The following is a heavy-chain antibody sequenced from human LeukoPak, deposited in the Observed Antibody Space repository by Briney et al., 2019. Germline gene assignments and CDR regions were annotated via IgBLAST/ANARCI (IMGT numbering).Heavy chain of an antibody. CDR2: IYYSGST. CDR3: ASQIIYGGNSYAFDI. CDR1: GGSISSYY. J-gene: IGHJ3*02. V-gene: IGHV4-59*01. Sequence: SETLSLTCTVSGGSISSYYGSWIRQPPGKGLEWIGYIYYSGSTNYNPSLKSRVTISVDTSKNQFSLKLSSVTAADTAVYYCASQIIYGGNSYAFDIWGQGTMVTVSS. D-gene: IGHD4-23*01.